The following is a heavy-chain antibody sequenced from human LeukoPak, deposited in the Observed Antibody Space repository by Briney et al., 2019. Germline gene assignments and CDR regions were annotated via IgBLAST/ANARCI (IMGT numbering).Heavy chain of an antibody. D-gene: IGHD6-19*01. CDR1: GGSISSYY. V-gene: IGHV3-7*01. Sequence: ETLSLTCTVSGGSISSYYWSWIRQPPGKGLEWVANIKQDGSEKYYVDSVKGRFTISRDNAKNSLYLQMNSLRAEDTAVYYCASEVAGTLYWGQGTLVTVSS. J-gene: IGHJ4*02. CDR3: ASEVAGTLY. CDR2: IKQDGSEK.